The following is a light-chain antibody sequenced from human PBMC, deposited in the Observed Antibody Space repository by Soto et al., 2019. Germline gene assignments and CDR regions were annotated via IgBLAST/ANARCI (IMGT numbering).Light chain of an antibody. J-gene: IGLJ3*02. CDR3: QSYDSSLSGSV. CDR2: GNS. CDR1: SSNIGAGYD. V-gene: IGLV1-40*01. Sequence: QSVLTQPPSVSGAPGQRVTISCTGSSSNIGAGYDVHWYQQHPGTAPKLLIYGNSNRPSGVPDRFSGSKSGTSASLAITGLQAEDEADYYCQSYDSSLSGSVFGGGTKLTAL.